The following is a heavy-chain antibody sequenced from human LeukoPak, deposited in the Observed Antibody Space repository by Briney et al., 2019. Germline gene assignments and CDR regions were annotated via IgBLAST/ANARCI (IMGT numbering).Heavy chain of an antibody. D-gene: IGHD2/OR15-2a*01. CDR1: GFTFSSYA. V-gene: IGHV3-23*01. Sequence: PGGSLRLSCAASGFTFSSYAMSWVRQAPGKGLEWVSAISGSGGSTYYADSVKGRFTISRDNSKNTLYLQMNSLRAEDTAVYYCAKRVYSCVLLRDHDAFDIRGQGTMVTVSS. J-gene: IGHJ3*02. CDR2: ISGSGGST. CDR3: AKRVYSCVLLRDHDAFDI.